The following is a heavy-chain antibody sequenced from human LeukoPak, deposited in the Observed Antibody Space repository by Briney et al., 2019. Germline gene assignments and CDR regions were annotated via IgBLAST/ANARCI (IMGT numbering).Heavy chain of an antibody. Sequence: PSETLSLTCTVSGGSISSYYWSWIRQPPGKGLEWIGYIYYSGSTNYNPSLKSRVTISVDTSKNQFSLELSSVTAADTAVYYCARLGYCSGGSCYSDPLFDYGIFDYWGQGTLVTVSS. V-gene: IGHV4-59*08. CDR1: GGSISSYY. CDR2: IYYSGST. D-gene: IGHD2-15*01. CDR3: ARLGYCSGGSCYSDPLFDYGIFDY. J-gene: IGHJ4*02.